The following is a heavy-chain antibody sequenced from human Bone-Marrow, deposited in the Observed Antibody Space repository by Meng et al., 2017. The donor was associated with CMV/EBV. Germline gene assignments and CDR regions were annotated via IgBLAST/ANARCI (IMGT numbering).Heavy chain of an antibody. Sequence: GSLSLTCTVSGGSISSSSYYWGWIRQPPGKGLEWIGSIYYSGSTYYNPSLKSRVTISVDTSKNQFSLKLSSVTAADTAVYYCARTYSSSSYYYYGMDVWGQGTTVTVSS. CDR1: GGSISSSSYY. CDR2: IYYSGST. CDR3: ARTYSSSSYYYYGMDV. J-gene: IGHJ6*02. D-gene: IGHD6-6*01. V-gene: IGHV4-39*01.